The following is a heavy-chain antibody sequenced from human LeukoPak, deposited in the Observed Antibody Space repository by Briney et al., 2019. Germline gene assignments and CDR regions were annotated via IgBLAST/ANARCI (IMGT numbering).Heavy chain of an antibody. CDR2: ISSSSSTI. CDR3: ARELTGYTRRRAFDI. J-gene: IGHJ3*02. Sequence: GGSLRLSCAASGFTFSSYSMNWVRQAPGKGLEWVSYISSSSSTIYYVDSVKGRFTISRDNAKNSLYLQMNSLRAEDTAVYYCARELTGYTRRRAFDIWGQGTMVTVSS. CDR1: GFTFSSYS. V-gene: IGHV3-48*01. D-gene: IGHD3-9*01.